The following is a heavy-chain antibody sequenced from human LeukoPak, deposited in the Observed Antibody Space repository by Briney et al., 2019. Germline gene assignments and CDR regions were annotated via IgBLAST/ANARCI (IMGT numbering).Heavy chain of an antibody. D-gene: IGHD3-10*01. Sequence: SQTLSLTCTVSGGSISSGDYYWSWIRQPPGKGLEWIGYIYYSGSTYYNPSLKSLVTISVDTSKNQFSLKLSSVTAADTAVYYCARDRGYVPYYYGMDVWGQGTTVTVSS. CDR3: ARDRGYVPYYYGMDV. CDR1: GGSISSGDYY. J-gene: IGHJ6*02. V-gene: IGHV4-30-4*01. CDR2: IYYSGST.